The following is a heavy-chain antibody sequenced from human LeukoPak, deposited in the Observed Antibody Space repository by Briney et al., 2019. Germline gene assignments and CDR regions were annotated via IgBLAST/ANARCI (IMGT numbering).Heavy chain of an antibody. D-gene: IGHD3-22*01. CDR1: GFTFSRYS. CDR3: ARDYFDSSDYPQTYYYYYMDV. Sequence: GGSLRLSCAASGFTFSRYSMNWVRQAPGKGLEWVASISSTSTFIYSADSVKGRFTISRDTAKNPLFLQINSLRAEDTAIYYCARDYFDSSDYPQTYYYYYMDVWGKGTTVTVSS. V-gene: IGHV3-21*01. CDR2: ISSTSTFI. J-gene: IGHJ6*03.